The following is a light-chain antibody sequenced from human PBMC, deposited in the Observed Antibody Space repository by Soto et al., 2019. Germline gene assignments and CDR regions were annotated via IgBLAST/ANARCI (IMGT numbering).Light chain of an antibody. V-gene: IGKV1-39*01. CDR2: AAT. CDR3: QQSYNIRT. CDR1: QIISSY. Sequence: DIQMTQSPSSLSASVGDRVTITCLASQIISSYLNWYQQKPGKAPNLLIYAATSLQSGVPSRFSGSGSGTDFTLTITSLQPEDVATYYCQQSYNIRTFGQGTKLEIK. J-gene: IGKJ2*01.